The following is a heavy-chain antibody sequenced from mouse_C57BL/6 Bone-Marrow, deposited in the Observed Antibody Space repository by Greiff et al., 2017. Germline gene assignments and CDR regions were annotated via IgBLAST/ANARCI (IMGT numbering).Heavy chain of an antibody. Sequence: VQLQESGAELVMPGASVKLSCKASGYTFTSSWMHWVKQRPGQGLEWIGEIDPSDSYTNYNQKFKGKSTLTVDKSSRTAYMQLSSLTSEDSAVYYCARGVGLRPDYWGQGTTLTVSS. V-gene: IGHV1-69*01. CDR3: ARGVGLRPDY. J-gene: IGHJ2*01. CDR2: IDPSDSYT. CDR1: GYTFTSSW. D-gene: IGHD2-4*01.